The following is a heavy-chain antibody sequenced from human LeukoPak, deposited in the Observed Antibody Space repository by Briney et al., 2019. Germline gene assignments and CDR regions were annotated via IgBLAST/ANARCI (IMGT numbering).Heavy chain of an antibody. CDR2: VYYSGST. J-gene: IGHJ4*02. V-gene: IGHV4-39*01. Sequence: PSETLSLTCTVSGGSIRSNTYYWGWIRQPPGKGLEWIGSVYYSGSTYYNPSLKSRVTISVDTSKNQFSLKLNSVTAAGTAVYYCARVSLLVPGYSSSLFDYWGLGTLVTVSS. CDR1: GGSIRSNTYY. CDR3: ARVSLLVPGYSSSLFDY. D-gene: IGHD6-13*01.